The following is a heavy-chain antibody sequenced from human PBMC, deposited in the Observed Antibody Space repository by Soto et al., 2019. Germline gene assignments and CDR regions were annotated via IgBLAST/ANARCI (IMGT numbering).Heavy chain of an antibody. Sequence: GGSLRLSCAASGFTFSSYGMHWVRQAPGKGLEWVAVIWYDGSNKYYADYVKGRFTISRDNSKNTLYLQKNSLRAEDTAVYYCARGYYGDYGAPTLAYWGQGTLVTVSS. CDR3: ARGYYGDYGAPTLAY. CDR2: IWYDGSNK. CDR1: GFTFSSYG. J-gene: IGHJ4*02. V-gene: IGHV3-33*01. D-gene: IGHD4-17*01.